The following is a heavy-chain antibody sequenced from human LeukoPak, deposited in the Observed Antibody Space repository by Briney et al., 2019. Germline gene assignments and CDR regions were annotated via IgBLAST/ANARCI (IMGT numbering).Heavy chain of an antibody. CDR1: GFTFSSYW. D-gene: IGHD2-15*01. CDR2: IYSGGST. J-gene: IGHJ3*02. Sequence: GGSLRLSCAASGFTFSSYWMHWVRQAPGKGLEWVSVIYSGGSTYYADSVKGRFTISRDNSKNTLYLQMNSLRAEDTAVYYCARVAAYCSGSSCYLYAFDIWGQGTMVTVSS. V-gene: IGHV3-53*01. CDR3: ARVAAYCSGSSCYLYAFDI.